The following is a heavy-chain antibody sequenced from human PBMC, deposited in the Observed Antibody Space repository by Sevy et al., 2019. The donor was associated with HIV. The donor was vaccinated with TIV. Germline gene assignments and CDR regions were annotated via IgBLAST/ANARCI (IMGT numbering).Heavy chain of an antibody. CDR3: ARDTTGYSTGWYPYYYYYGLDV. CDR1: GKSITDYY. Sequence: SETLSLTCTVSGKSITDYYWNWVRKSPGKGLEWIGHIYHSGSARYNPSLRSRVTISVDVSKNQFSLKVTSVTPACTAVYYCARDTTGYSTGWYPYYYYYGLDVWGQGTTVTVSS. J-gene: IGHJ6*02. V-gene: IGHV4-59*01. CDR2: IYHSGSA. D-gene: IGHD6-19*01.